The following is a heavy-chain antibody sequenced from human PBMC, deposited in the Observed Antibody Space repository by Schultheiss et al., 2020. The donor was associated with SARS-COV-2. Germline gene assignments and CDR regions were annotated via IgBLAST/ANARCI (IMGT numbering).Heavy chain of an antibody. J-gene: IGHJ6*02. CDR2: IFAGGTT. Sequence: GGSLRLSCAASGIAVSRNYMIWVRQAPGKGLEWVSVIFAGGTTHYADSVKGRFILSRDSSTNSLYLQMTSLRVEDTAVYYCASWPSRERGSARDYYYYYGLDVWGQGTTVTVSS. CDR3: ASWPSRERGSARDYYYYYGLDV. D-gene: IGHD1-26*01. CDR1: GIAVSRNY. V-gene: IGHV3-66*01.